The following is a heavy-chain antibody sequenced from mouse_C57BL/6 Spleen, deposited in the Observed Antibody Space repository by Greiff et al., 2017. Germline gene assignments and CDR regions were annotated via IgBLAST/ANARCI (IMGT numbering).Heavy chain of an antibody. D-gene: IGHD1-1*01. V-gene: IGHV1-15*01. J-gene: IGHJ2*01. Sequence: VQLQQSGAELVRPGASVTVSCKASGYTFTDYEMHWVKQTPVHGLEWIGAIDPETGGTAYNQKFKGKAILTADKSSSTAYMELRSLTSEDSAVYYCTNYYGSSSDYWGQGTTLTVSS. CDR1: GYTFTDYE. CDR2: IDPETGGT. CDR3: TNYYGSSSDY.